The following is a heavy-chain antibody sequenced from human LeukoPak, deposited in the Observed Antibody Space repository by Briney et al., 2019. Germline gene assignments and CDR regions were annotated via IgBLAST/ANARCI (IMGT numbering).Heavy chain of an antibody. CDR2: IRYDGSNK. D-gene: IGHD6-6*01. J-gene: IGHJ4*02. CDR3: AKEGSSSESSFDY. CDR1: GFTFSSYG. Sequence: GGSLRLSCAASGFTFSSYGMHWVRQAPGKGLEWVAFIRYDGSNKYYADSVKGRFTISRDNSKNTLYLQMNSLRAEDTAVYYCAKEGSSSESSFDYWGQGTLVTVSS. V-gene: IGHV3-30*02.